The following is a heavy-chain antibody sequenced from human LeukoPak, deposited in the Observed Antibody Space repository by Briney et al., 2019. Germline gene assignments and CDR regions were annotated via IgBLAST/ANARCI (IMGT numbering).Heavy chain of an antibody. D-gene: IGHD3-9*01. CDR3: ARVRYFDWLLKSGWFDP. V-gene: IGHV6-1*01. CDR2: TYYRSKWYN. J-gene: IGHJ5*02. CDR1: GDSVSSNSAA. Sequence: SQTLSLTCAISGDSVSSNSAAWNWIRQSPSGGLEWLGRTYYRSKWYNDYAVSVKSRITINPDTSKNQFSLQLNSVTPEDTAVYYCARVRYFDWLLKSGWFDPWGQGTLVTVSS.